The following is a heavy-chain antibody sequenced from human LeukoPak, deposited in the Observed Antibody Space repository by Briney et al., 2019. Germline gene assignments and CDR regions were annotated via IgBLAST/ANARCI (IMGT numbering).Heavy chain of an antibody. D-gene: IGHD4-17*01. CDR3: AKKGRTYTDYGGYYDYMDV. CDR1: GGSVSNYY. CDR2: IYHSGST. V-gene: IGHV4-59*08. J-gene: IGHJ6*03. Sequence: SETLSLTCTVSGGSVSNYYWSWIRQPPGKGLEWIGYIYHSGSTNYNSSLKSRVTISIDTSKNQFPLNLRSVTAADTAVYYCAKKGRTYTDYGGYYDYMDVWGKGTTVTVS.